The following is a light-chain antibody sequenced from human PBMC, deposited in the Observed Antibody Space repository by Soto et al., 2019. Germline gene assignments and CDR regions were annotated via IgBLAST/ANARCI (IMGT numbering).Light chain of an antibody. CDR2: KAS. CDR1: QSISYW. CDR3: QQTYSTPPIT. V-gene: IGKV1-5*03. Sequence: DIQMTQSHSTLSASVGDRFTITCRASQSISYWLAWYQQKPGKAPKLLIYKASSLESGVPSRFSGSGSGTDFTLTISSLQPEDFGTYYCQQTYSTPPITFGQGTRLEI. J-gene: IGKJ5*01.